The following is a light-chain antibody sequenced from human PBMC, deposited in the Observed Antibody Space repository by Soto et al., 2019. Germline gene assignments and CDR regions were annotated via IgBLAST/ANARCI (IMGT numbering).Light chain of an antibody. CDR2: DAS. CDR1: QSVSSY. CDR3: QQRSNPTWT. Sequence: EIVLTDAPATLSLSPGERATLSCRASQSVSSYLAWYQQKPGQAPRLLIYDASNRATGIAARFSGSGSGTDFTLTISSLEPEDFAVYYCQQRSNPTWTFGQGTKVDIK. J-gene: IGKJ1*01. V-gene: IGKV3-11*01.